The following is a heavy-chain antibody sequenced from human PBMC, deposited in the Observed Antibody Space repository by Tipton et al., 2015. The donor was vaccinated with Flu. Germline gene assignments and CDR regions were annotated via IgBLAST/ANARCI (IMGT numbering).Heavy chain of an antibody. CDR2: IHHSGST. CDR3: ARDSAAHYGMDV. CDR1: GGSISGYY. Sequence: TLSLTCSVSGGSISGYYWSWIRQPPGKGLEWIGSIHHSGSTNYNPSLKSRVTISVDTSKNQFSLKLSSVTAADTAVYYCARDSAAHYGMDVWGQGTTVTVSS. V-gene: IGHV4-59*08. D-gene: IGHD6-13*01. J-gene: IGHJ6*02.